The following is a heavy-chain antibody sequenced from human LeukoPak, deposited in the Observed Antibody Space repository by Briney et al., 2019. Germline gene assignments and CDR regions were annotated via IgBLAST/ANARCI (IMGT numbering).Heavy chain of an antibody. CDR3: ARAAPFGIKYHFDY. D-gene: IGHD2-21*01. Sequence: SETLSLTCTVSGGSISSSSYYWGWIRQPPGKGPEWIGYIYYSGSTNYNPSLKTRVTISRDTPKNQFSLKLSSLTAADTAVYYCARAAPFGIKYHFDYWGQGTLVTVSS. J-gene: IGHJ4*02. CDR1: GGSISSSSYY. V-gene: IGHV4-30-4*08. CDR2: IYYSGST.